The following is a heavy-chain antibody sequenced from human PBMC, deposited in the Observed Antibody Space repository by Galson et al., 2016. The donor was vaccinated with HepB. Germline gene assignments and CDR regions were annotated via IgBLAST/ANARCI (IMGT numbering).Heavy chain of an antibody. J-gene: IGHJ5*02. D-gene: IGHD1-7*01. V-gene: IGHV1-8*01. CDR2: MNPISGNT. CDR3: TRDLGSGTPGP. Sequence: SVKVSCKASGYPFSSYDFNWVRQAAGQGLEWMGWMNPISGNTGYAQKFQGRVTMTRNTSISTAYMELSSLRSEDTAVYYCTRDLGSGTPGPWGQGTLVTVS. CDR1: GYPFSSYD.